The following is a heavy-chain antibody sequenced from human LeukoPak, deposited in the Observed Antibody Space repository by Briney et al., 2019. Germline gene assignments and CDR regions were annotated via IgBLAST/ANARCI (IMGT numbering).Heavy chain of an antibody. CDR1: GGSISSGDYY. CDR3: ARVLAVADQNWFDP. D-gene: IGHD6-19*01. Sequence: SETLSLTFTVSGGSISSGDYYWSWIRQPPGKGLEWIGYIYYSGSTYYNPSLKSRVTISVDTSKNQFSLKLSSVTAADTAVYYCARVLAVADQNWFDPWGQGTLVTVSS. V-gene: IGHV4-30-4*08. CDR2: IYYSGST. J-gene: IGHJ5*02.